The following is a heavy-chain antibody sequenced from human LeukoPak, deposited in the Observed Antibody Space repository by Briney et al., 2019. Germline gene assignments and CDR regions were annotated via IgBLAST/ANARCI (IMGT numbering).Heavy chain of an antibody. Sequence: PSETLSLTCAVSGGSISSSNWWSWVRQPPGKGLEWIGEIYHSGSTNYNPSLKSRVTISVDTSKNQFSLKLSSVTAADTAVYYCARHLAYYDYVWGSYRPDYYYYYMDVWGKGTTVTISS. D-gene: IGHD3-16*02. J-gene: IGHJ6*03. CDR2: IYHSGST. V-gene: IGHV4-4*02. CDR1: GGSISSSNW. CDR3: ARHLAYYDYVWGSYRPDYYYYYMDV.